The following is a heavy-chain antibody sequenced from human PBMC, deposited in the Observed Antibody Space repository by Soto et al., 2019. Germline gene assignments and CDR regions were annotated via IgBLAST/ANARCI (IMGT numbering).Heavy chain of an antibody. V-gene: IGHV1-2*04. CDR1: GYTFTGYY. Sequence: ASVKVSCKASGYTFTGYYMHWVLQAPGQGLEWMGWINPNSGGTNYAQKFQGWVTMTRDTSISTAYMELSRLRSDDTAVYYCARSVSIAARPGFDYWGQGTLVTVSS. CDR2: INPNSGGT. CDR3: ARSVSIAARPGFDY. J-gene: IGHJ4*02. D-gene: IGHD6-6*01.